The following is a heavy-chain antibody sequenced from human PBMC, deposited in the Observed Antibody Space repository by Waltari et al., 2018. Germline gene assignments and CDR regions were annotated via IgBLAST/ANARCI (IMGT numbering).Heavy chain of an antibody. V-gene: IGHV4-38-2*02. CDR3: ARDKDIVVVPAATWFDP. D-gene: IGHD2-2*01. CDR1: GYSISSGYY. J-gene: IGHJ5*02. Sequence: QVQLQESGPGLVTPSETLSLTCTVSGYSISSGYYWGWIRQPPGKGLEWIGSIYHSGSTYYNPSLKSRVTISVDTSKNQFSLKLSSVTAADTAVYYCARDKDIVVVPAATWFDPWGQGTLVTVSS. CDR2: IYHSGST.